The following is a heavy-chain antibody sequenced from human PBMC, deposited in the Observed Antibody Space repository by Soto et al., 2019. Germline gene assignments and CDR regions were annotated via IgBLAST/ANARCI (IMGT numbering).Heavy chain of an antibody. CDR3: AKRITMVRGVIIPYYYYGMDV. CDR2: ISGSGGST. Sequence: GGSLRLSCAASGFTFSSYAMSWVRQAPGKGLEWVSAISGSGGSTYYADSVKGRFTISRDNSKNTLYLQMNSLRAEDTAVYYCAKRITMVRGVIIPYYYYGMDVWGQGTTVTVSS. V-gene: IGHV3-23*01. J-gene: IGHJ6*02. D-gene: IGHD3-10*01. CDR1: GFTFSSYA.